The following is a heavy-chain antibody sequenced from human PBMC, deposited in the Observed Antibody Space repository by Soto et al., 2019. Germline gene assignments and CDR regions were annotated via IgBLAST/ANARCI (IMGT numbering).Heavy chain of an antibody. CDR1: GGTFSSYT. Sequence: QVQLVQSGAEVKKPGSSVKVSCKASGGTFSSYTISWVRQAPGQGLEWMGRIIPILGIANYAQKFQGRVTITADKSTSTAYMELSSLRSEDTAVYYCARGWATVTTGWFDPWGQGSLVTVSS. D-gene: IGHD4-17*01. CDR3: ARGWATVTTGWFDP. V-gene: IGHV1-69*02. CDR2: IIPILGIA. J-gene: IGHJ5*02.